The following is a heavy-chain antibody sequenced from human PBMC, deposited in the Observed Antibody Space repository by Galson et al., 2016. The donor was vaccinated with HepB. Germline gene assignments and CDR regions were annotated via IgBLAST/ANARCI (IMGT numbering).Heavy chain of an antibody. D-gene: IGHD3-10*01. J-gene: IGHJ6*02. CDR3: ARGRGSGRVPIDA. CDR2: ISGGGSVI. CDR1: RFTFSSYG. V-gene: IGHV3-48*03. Sequence: SLRLSCAGSRFTFSSYGFNWVRQAPGMGLEWVSYISGGGSVIYYADSLRGRFNISRDNANNLLLLQINSLRDEDTAVYYCARGRGSGRVPIDAWGQGTTVTVSS.